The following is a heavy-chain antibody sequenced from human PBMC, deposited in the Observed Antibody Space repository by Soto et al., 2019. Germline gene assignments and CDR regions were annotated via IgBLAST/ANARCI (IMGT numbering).Heavy chain of an antibody. Sequence: EVQLLESGGGLVQPGGSLRLSCAASGFTFSSYAMSWVRQAPGKGLEWFSAISGSGGSTYYADSVKGRFTISRDNSKDTVSVPMNGTRAEDTTVYYWEKEPAYCSGGSCLLRDYSCQGPLVTVSA. D-gene: IGHD2-15*01. J-gene: IGHJ4*02. CDR3: EKEPAYCSGGSCLLRDY. CDR2: ISGSGGST. CDR1: GFTFSSYA. V-gene: IGHV3-23*01.